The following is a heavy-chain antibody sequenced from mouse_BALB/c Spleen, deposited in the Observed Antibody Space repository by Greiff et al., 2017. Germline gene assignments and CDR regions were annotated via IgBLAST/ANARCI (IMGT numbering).Heavy chain of an antibody. Sequence: VQLQQSGAELAKPGASVKMSCKASGYTFTSYWMHWVKQRPGQGLEWIGYINPSTGYTEYNQKFKDKATLTADKSSSTAYMQLSSLTSEDSAVYYCARSDYYGSSYLYYYAMDYWGQGTSVTVSS. J-gene: IGHJ4*01. CDR1: GYTFTSYW. CDR3: ARSDYYGSSYLYYYAMDY. D-gene: IGHD1-1*01. V-gene: IGHV1-7*01. CDR2: INPSTGYT.